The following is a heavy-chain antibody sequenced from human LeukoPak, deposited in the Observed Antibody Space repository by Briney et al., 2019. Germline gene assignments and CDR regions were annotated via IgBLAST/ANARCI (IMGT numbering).Heavy chain of an antibody. CDR3: ARGSGWYRGDWFDP. V-gene: IGHV4-59*08. CDR2: IYYSGST. D-gene: IGHD6-19*01. CDR1: GGSISSYY. Sequence: SETLSLTCTVSGGSISSYYWSWIRQPPGKGLEWIGYIYYSGSTNYNPSLKSRVTISVDTSKNQFSLKLSSVTAADTAVYYCARGSGWYRGDWFDPWGQGTLVTVSS. J-gene: IGHJ5*02.